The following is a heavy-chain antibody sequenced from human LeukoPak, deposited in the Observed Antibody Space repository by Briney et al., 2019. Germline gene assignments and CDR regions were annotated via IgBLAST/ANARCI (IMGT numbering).Heavy chain of an antibody. Sequence: ASVKVSCKASGYTFTSYAMHWVRQAPGQRLEWMGWINAGNGNTKYSQKFQGRVTITRDTSASTAYMELSSLRSEDTAVYYCARGFSYGLFHPYYFDYWGQGTLVTVSS. CDR1: GYTFTSYA. D-gene: IGHD5-18*01. V-gene: IGHV1-3*01. CDR3: ARGFSYGLFHPYYFDY. CDR2: INAGNGNT. J-gene: IGHJ4*02.